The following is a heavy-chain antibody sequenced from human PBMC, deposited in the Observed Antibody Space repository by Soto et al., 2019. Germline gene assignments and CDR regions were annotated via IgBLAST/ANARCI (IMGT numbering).Heavy chain of an antibody. D-gene: IGHD1-26*01. CDR2: ISCDGGST. Sequence: EVQLVESGGVVVQPGGSLRLSCAASGFTFDDYTMHWVRQAPGKGLEWVSLISCDGGSTYYADSVKGRFTISRDNSKNSLYLQMNSLRTEDTALYYCAKDGNSGSYYLFDYWGQGTLVTVSS. CDR3: AKDGNSGSYYLFDY. V-gene: IGHV3-43*01. CDR1: GFTFDDYT. J-gene: IGHJ4*02.